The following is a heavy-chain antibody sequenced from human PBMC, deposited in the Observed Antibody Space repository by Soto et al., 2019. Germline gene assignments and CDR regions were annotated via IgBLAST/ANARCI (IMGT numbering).Heavy chain of an antibody. J-gene: IGHJ4*02. CDR1: GGTFSSYA. Sequence: ASVKVSCKASGGTFSSYAISWVRQAPGQGLEWMGGIIPIFGTANYAQKFQGRVTITADESTSTAYMELSSLRSEDTAVYYCALRGSEDYYDSSGYLRGDLDYWGQGTLVTSPQ. V-gene: IGHV1-69*13. D-gene: IGHD3-22*01. CDR2: IIPIFGTA. CDR3: ALRGSEDYYDSSGYLRGDLDY.